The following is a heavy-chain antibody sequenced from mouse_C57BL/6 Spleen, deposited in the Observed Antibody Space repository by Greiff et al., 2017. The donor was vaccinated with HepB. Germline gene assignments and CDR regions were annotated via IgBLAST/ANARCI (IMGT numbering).Heavy chain of an antibody. CDR3: TRDSGSSYGAMDY. D-gene: IGHD1-1*01. CDR2: ISSGGDYI. CDR1: GFTFSSYA. V-gene: IGHV5-9-1*02. J-gene: IGHJ4*01. Sequence: DVMLVESGEGLVKPGGSLKLSCAASGFTFSSYAMSWVRQTPEKRLEWVAYISSGGDYIYYADTVKGRFTISRDNARNTLYLQMSSLKSEDTAMYYCTRDSGSSYGAMDYWGQGTSVTVSS.